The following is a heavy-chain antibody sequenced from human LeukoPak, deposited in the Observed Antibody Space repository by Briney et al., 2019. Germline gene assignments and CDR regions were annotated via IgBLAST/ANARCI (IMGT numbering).Heavy chain of an antibody. D-gene: IGHD1-26*01. Sequence: GGPLSLSCAPSGFTLSGYWRSGVPRAPGRGREGVANIKQDGSEKYYVDSVKGRFTISRDNAKNSLYLQMNSLRAEDTAVYYCASHSGSFPFDYWGQGTLVTVSS. CDR2: IKQDGSEK. V-gene: IGHV3-7*01. J-gene: IGHJ4*02. CDR1: GFTLSGYW. CDR3: ASHSGSFPFDY.